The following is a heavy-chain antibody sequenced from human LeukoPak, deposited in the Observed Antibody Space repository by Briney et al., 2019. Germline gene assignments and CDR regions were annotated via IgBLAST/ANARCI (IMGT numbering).Heavy chain of an antibody. D-gene: IGHD5-18*01. J-gene: IGHJ4*02. CDR1: GFTFTDYG. CDR2: VSGGGGST. CDR3: AREEGYIYGLFDC. V-gene: IGHV3-23*01. Sequence: GGSLRLSCGASGFTFTDYGMSWVRQAPGKGPEWVSSVSGGGGSTYYADSVKGRFTISRDNSKNTLDLQMNSLRADDTAVYYCAREEGYIYGLFDCWGQGTLVTVSS.